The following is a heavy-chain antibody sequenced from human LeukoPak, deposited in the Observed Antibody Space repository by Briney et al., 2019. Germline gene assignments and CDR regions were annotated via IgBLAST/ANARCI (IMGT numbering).Heavy chain of an antibody. V-gene: IGHV3-7*01. D-gene: IGHD5-24*01. CDR1: GFTFTTYW. CDR3: ARTPPNYSGDASDI. Sequence: GGSLRLSCAASGFTFTTYWMGWVRQAPGKGLEWVANIKQDGSEKYYGDSVKGRFTISRDNAKNSLYLQMNSLRAEDTAVYYCARTPPNYSGDASDIWGQGTMVTVSS. CDR2: IKQDGSEK. J-gene: IGHJ3*02.